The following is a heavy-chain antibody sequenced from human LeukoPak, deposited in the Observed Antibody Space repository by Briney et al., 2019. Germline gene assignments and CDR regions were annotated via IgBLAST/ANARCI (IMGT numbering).Heavy chain of an antibody. Sequence: TSDTLSLTCTVSGGSISSYYWNWIRQPPGKGLEWIGYIYDSGTTNYNPSLKSRVTMSVDSSKNHFSLKLTSVTAADTAVYYCARSVVVTATLRYHYGMDVWGQGTTVTVSS. CDR1: GGSISSYY. CDR3: ARSVVVTATLRYHYGMDV. V-gene: IGHV4-59*07. D-gene: IGHD2-21*02. J-gene: IGHJ6*02. CDR2: IYDSGTT.